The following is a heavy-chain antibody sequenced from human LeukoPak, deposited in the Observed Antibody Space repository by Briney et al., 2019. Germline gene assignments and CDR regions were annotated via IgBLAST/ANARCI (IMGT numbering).Heavy chain of an antibody. CDR3: ASGKVVTRGVDY. Sequence: SETLSLTCTVSGGSISSSSYYWGWIRQPPGKGLEWIGSVYYSGNTYYNPSLKSRVTISVDTSKDQFSLKLTSVTAADTAVYYCASGKVVTRGVDYWGQGTLVTVSS. J-gene: IGHJ4*02. D-gene: IGHD3-22*01. CDR2: VYYSGNT. V-gene: IGHV4-39*01. CDR1: GGSISSSSYY.